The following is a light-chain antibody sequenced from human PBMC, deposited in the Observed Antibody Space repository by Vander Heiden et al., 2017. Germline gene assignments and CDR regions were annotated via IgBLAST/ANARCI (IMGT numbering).Light chain of an antibody. CDR2: DAS. CDR3: QQYNKLFT. Sequence: ELLMTQSPGSLSVSPGESATLSCRASQSVGTDLAWYQHKPGQALRLLIYDASTRASGIPARFSGSGSGTEFTLTISSLQSEDSALYYCQQYNKLFTFGQGTRLEIK. CDR1: QSVGTD. J-gene: IGKJ5*01. V-gene: IGKV3-15*01.